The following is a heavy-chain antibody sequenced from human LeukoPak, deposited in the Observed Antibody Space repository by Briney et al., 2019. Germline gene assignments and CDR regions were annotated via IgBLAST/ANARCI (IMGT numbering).Heavy chain of an antibody. CDR3: ARALDILVVPGADNWLDP. D-gene: IGHD2-2*01. CDR1: GGTFNNYA. Sequence: SVKVSCKASGGTFNNYAITWLRQAPGQGLEWMGGIIPIFGTTNYAQKFQGRVTINADESTDTANMELSSLRSEDTAVYYCARALDILVVPGADNWLDPWGQGTLVTVSS. CDR2: IIPIFGTT. J-gene: IGHJ5*02. V-gene: IGHV1-69*13.